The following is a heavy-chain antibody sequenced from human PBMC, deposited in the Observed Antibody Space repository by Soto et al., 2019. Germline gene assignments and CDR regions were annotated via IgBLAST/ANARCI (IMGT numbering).Heavy chain of an antibody. CDR2: INPHGGST. CDR3: ARSSGGNFGIIIEGTNWFAP. J-gene: IGHJ5*02. V-gene: IGHV1-46*01. CDR1: RATFTSYY. D-gene: IGHD1-26*01. Sequence: ASGNVSFKSPRATFTSYYINWVRQAPGQGLEWMGVINPHGGSTAYAQKFKGRVTLTRDTSASTVYMEVSSLTSEDTAMYYCARSSGGNFGIIIEGTNWFAPWGQGTLVTVSS.